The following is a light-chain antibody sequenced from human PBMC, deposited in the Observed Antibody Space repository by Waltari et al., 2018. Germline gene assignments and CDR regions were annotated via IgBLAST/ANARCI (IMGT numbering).Light chain of an antibody. J-gene: IGKJ4*01. CDR3: QRYDNLPLT. V-gene: IGKV1-33*01. Sequence: DIQMTQTPSSLSVSVGDRVTITCQASHDIRKYLNWYQQKPGRAPEVVIYDASTLATGVPSRFSASGSGTHFTLTINSLQPEDIATYYCQRYDNLPLTFGGGTKVEIK. CDR2: DAS. CDR1: HDIRKY.